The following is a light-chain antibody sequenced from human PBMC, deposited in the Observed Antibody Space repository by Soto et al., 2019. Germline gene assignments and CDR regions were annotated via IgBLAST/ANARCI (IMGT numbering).Light chain of an antibody. CDR2: GNS. CDR1: SSNIGAGYD. CDR3: QSYDSRLSGWV. V-gene: IGLV1-40*01. J-gene: IGLJ3*02. Sequence: QAVVTQPPSVSGAPGQRVTISCTGSSSNIGAGYDVHWYQQLPGTAPKLLIYGNSNRPSGVPDRFSGSKSGTSASLAITGLQAEDEADYYCQSYDSRLSGWVFGGGTKLPVL.